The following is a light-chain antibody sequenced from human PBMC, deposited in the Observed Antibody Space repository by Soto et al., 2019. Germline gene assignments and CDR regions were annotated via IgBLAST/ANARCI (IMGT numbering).Light chain of an antibody. J-gene: IGLJ1*01. CDR3: SSYTTSNTRQIV. Sequence: QSVLTQPASVSGSTGQSINISCTRTSSDVGGYNYVSWYQHHPGKAPKLIIYDVSNRPSGVSNPFSGSKSGNTASLTISGLQPEDEADYYCSSYTTSNTRQIVFGTGTKVTVL. V-gene: IGLV2-14*03. CDR2: DVS. CDR1: SSDVGGYNY.